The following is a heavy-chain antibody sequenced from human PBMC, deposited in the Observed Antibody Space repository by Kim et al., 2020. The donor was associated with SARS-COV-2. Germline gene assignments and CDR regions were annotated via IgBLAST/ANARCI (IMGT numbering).Heavy chain of an antibody. CDR3: ARDRGGYAPYYYGMDV. V-gene: IGHV3-48*02. D-gene: IGHD5-12*01. Sequence: DTVKGRFTISGGNAKNSLYLQMNSLRDEDTAVYYCARDRGGYAPYYYGMDVWGQGTTVTVSS. J-gene: IGHJ6*02.